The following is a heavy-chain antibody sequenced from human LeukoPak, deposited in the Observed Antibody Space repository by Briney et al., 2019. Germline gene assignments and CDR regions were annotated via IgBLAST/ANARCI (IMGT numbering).Heavy chain of an antibody. V-gene: IGHV3-30*02. J-gene: IGHJ4*02. Sequence: QPGGSLRLSCAASGFTFQNYGMHWVRQAPGKGLEWVSFIRDDGSNKYYADSVKGRSTISRDNSKNTLFLQMNSLRADDTAVYYCAKDRGGEAVAGPDYWGQGTLVTDSS. CDR2: IRDDGSNK. CDR3: AKDRGGEAVAGPDY. D-gene: IGHD6-19*01. CDR1: GFTFQNYG.